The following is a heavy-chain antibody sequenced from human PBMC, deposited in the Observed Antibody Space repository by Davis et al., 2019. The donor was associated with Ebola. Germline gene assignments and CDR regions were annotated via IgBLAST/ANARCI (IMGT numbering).Heavy chain of an antibody. Sequence: PGGSLRLSCAASGFTFSSYGMHWVRQAPGKGLEWVAVISYDGSNKYYADSVKGRFTISRDNSKNTLYLQMNSLRAEDTAVYYCARSRRYGSGWYHDYWGQGTLVTVSS. CDR2: ISYDGSNK. CDR3: ARSRRYGSGWYHDY. D-gene: IGHD6-19*01. J-gene: IGHJ4*02. V-gene: IGHV3-30*03. CDR1: GFTFSSYG.